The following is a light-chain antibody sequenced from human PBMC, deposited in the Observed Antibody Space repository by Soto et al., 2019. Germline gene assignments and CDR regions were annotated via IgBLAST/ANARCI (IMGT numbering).Light chain of an antibody. CDR1: SSDVGAYNY. V-gene: IGLV2-14*01. J-gene: IGLJ2*01. CDR2: DVS. Sequence: QSALTQPASVSGSTGQSITISCTGTSSDVGAYNYVSWYQQHPGTAPKLMVYDVSNRPSGVSYRFSGSKSGNTASLTISGLKAEDEADYYCSSDTGSSTVIFGGGTKLTVL. CDR3: SSDTGSSTVI.